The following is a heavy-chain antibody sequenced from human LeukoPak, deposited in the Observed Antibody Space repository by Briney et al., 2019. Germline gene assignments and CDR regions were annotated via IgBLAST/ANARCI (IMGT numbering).Heavy chain of an antibody. CDR2: IYTSGST. CDR1: GGSISSGGYY. J-gene: IGHJ3*02. CDR3: AREGYDFWSGYYSGIPDSLDPTIAFDI. D-gene: IGHD3-3*01. V-gene: IGHV4-61*02. Sequence: SQTLSLTCTVSGGSISSGGYYWSWIRQHPGKGLEWIGRIYTSGSTNYNPSLKSRVTMSVDTSKNQFSLKLSSVTAADTAVYYCAREGYDFWSGYYSGIPDSLDPTIAFDIWGQGTMVTVSS.